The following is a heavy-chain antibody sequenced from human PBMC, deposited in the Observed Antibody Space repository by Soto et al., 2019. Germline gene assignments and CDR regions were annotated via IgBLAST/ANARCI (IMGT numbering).Heavy chain of an antibody. V-gene: IGHV4-31*03. D-gene: IGHD3-10*01. CDR2: IYYSGST. J-gene: IGHJ4*02. CDR3: ARVKEGFRGYYFDY. CDR1: GGSISSGGYY. Sequence: QVQLQESGPGLVKPSQTLSLTCTVSGGSISSGGYYWSWIRQHPGKGLEWIGHIYYSGSTYYNPSLKSRITISVDTSKNQFSLKLSSVTAAGTAVYYCARVKEGFRGYYFDYWGQGTLVTVSS.